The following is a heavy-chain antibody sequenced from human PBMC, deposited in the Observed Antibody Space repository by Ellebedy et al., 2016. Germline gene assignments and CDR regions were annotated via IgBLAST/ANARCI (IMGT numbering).Heavy chain of an antibody. Sequence: GGSLRLXCVASGFSFKNAWMYWVRQAPGKGLEWVGRIKTETDGGTTDYAAPVKDRFTISRDDSKDTLYLQMKTLKTEDTAVYYCTTLSSIVGRTSYWGQGTLVTVSS. D-gene: IGHD1-26*01. CDR2: IKTETDGGTT. J-gene: IGHJ4*02. CDR3: TTLSSIVGRTSY. CDR1: GFSFKNAW. V-gene: IGHV3-15*01.